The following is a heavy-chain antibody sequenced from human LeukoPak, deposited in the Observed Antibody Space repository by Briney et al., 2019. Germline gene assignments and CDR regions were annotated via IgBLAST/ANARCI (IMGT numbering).Heavy chain of an antibody. D-gene: IGHD2-15*01. J-gene: IGHJ4*02. CDR1: GFTFSSYA. Sequence: GGSLRLSCAASGFTFSSYAMHWVRQAPGKGLEWVAVISYDGSNKYYADSVKGRFTTSRDNSKNTLYLQTNSLRAEDTAVYYCARVVVAATTVDYWGQGTLVTVSS. CDR2: ISYDGSNK. CDR3: ARVVVAATTVDY. V-gene: IGHV3-30-3*01.